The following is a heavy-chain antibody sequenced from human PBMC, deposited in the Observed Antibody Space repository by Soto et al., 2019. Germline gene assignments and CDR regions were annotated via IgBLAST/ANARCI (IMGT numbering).Heavy chain of an antibody. D-gene: IGHD5-18*01. J-gene: IGHJ4*02. CDR3: ARVGARIQLLPRYFDY. CDR2: ISSSSSTI. V-gene: IGHV3-48*02. Sequence: PGGSLRLSCAASGFTFSSYSMNWVRQAPGKGLEWVSYISSSSSTIYYADSVKGRFTISRDNAKNSLYLQMNSPRDEDTAVYYCARVGARIQLLPRYFDYWGQGTLVTVS. CDR1: GFTFSSYS.